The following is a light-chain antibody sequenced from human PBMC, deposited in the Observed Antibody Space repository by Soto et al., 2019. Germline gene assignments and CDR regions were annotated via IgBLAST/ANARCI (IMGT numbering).Light chain of an antibody. J-gene: IGKJ5*01. Sequence: EIVLTQSPGTLSLSPGERATLSCRASQSVSSNLAWYQQKPGQAPRLLIYGASTRATGIPARFSGSGSGTEFTLTISSLQSEDFAVYYCQQYNNFPTFGQG. CDR2: GAS. CDR1: QSVSSN. CDR3: QQYNNFPT. V-gene: IGKV3-15*01.